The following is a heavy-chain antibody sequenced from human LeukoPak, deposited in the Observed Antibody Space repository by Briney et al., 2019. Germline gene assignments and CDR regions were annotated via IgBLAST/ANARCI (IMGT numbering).Heavy chain of an antibody. V-gene: IGHV3-74*01. J-gene: IGHJ5*02. Sequence: PGGSPRLSCAASGFTFSNYWMHWVRQAPGKGLVWVSRINSDARSTSYADSVKGRFTISRDNAKNTLYLQMNSLRAEDTAVYYCARGADTGYSSDSWGQGTLVTASS. CDR3: ARGADTGYSSDS. CDR2: INSDARST. D-gene: IGHD6-19*01. CDR1: GFTFSNYW.